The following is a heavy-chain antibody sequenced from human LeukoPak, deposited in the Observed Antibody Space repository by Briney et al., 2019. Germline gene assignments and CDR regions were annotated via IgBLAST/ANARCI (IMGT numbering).Heavy chain of an antibody. J-gene: IGHJ4*02. D-gene: IGHD3-10*01. CDR2: IYYSGST. CDR3: AALEGSGSYAHFDY. Sequence: SETLSLTCTVSGGSISSGGYYWSWIRQHPGKGLEWIGYIYYSGSTYYNPSLKSRVTISVDTSKNQFSLKLSSVTAADTAVYYCAALEGSGSYAHFDYWGQGTLVTVSS. CDR1: GGSISSGGYY. V-gene: IGHV4-31*03.